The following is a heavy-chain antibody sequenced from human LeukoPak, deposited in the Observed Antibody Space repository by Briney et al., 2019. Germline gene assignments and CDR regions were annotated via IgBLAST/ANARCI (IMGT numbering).Heavy chain of an antibody. D-gene: IGHD2-2*01. CDR2: IYPGDSDT. V-gene: IGHV5-51*01. CDR3: ATGGYCSSTSCFNWFDP. J-gene: IGHJ5*02. Sequence: GESLKISCKGSGYSFNSYWIGWVRQMPGKGLEWMGIIYPGDSDTRYSPSFQGQVTISADKSISTAYLQWSSLEASDTAMYYCATGGYCSSTSCFNWFDPWGQGTLVTVSS. CDR1: GYSFNSYW.